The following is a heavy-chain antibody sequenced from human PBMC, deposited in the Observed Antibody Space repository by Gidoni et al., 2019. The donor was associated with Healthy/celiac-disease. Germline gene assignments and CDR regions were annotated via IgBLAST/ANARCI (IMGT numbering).Heavy chain of an antibody. J-gene: IGHJ6*02. CDR3: ARAKGYCSGGSCYPDV. D-gene: IGHD2-15*01. Sequence: EVQLVESGGGVVRPGGSLRLSCAASGFTFDDYGMSWVRQAPGKGLEWVSGINWNGGSTGYADSVKGRFTISRDNAKNSLYLQMNSLRAEDTALYHCARAKGYCSGGSCYPDVWGQGTTVTVSS. V-gene: IGHV3-20*01. CDR2: INWNGGST. CDR1: GFTFDDYG.